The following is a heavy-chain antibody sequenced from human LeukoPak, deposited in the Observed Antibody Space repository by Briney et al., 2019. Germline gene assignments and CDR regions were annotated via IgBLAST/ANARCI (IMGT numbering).Heavy chain of an antibody. CDR3: TTELDIRPNHY. J-gene: IGHJ4*02. CDR1: GFTFSNAW. D-gene: IGHD3-22*01. V-gene: IGHV3-15*01. CDR2: IKRKSDGGTT. Sequence: GGSLRLSCAASGFTFSNAWMSWVRQAPGKGLEWVGRIKRKSDGGTTDYAAPVKGGFTISRDDSKNTLYLQMNSLKSEDTAVYYCTTELDIRPNHYWGQGTLVTVSS.